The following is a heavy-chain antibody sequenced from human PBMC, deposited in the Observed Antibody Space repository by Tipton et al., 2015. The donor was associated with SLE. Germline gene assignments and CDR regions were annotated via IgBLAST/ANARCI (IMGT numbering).Heavy chain of an antibody. V-gene: IGHV3-33*01. J-gene: IGHJ4*02. CDR1: GFTFSSYG. D-gene: IGHD1-26*01. CDR3: ARGPTWENSYHLDY. CDR2: IWYDGSNK. Sequence: SLRLSCAASGFTFSSYGMHWVRQAPGKGLEWVAVIWYDGSNKYYADSVEGRFTISRDNAKNTVYLQMNSLRGDDTAVYYCARGPTWENSYHLDYWGQGTLVTVSS.